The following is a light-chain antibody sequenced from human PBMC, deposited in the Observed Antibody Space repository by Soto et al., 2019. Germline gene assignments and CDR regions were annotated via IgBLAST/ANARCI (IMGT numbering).Light chain of an antibody. V-gene: IGKV1-5*03. CDR2: KAS. CDR1: QTISSW. CDR3: QHYNSYSEA. J-gene: IGKJ1*01. Sequence: DIQMTQSASTLSGSVGYRVTITCWASQTISSWLAWYQQKPGKAPQVLIYKASTLKSGVPSRFSASGSGTEFTLTISRLKHDDFATYYCQHYNSYSEAFGQGTKVDIK.